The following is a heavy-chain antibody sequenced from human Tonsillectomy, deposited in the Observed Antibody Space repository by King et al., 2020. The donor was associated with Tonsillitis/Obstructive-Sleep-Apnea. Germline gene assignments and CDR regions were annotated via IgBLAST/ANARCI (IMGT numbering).Heavy chain of an antibody. V-gene: IGHV1-18*01. CDR2: ISAYNVNT. D-gene: IGHD3-3*01. J-gene: IGHJ6*03. CDR3: ARVFWEWAHEFYYYYYMDV. CDR1: GYTFTTYD. Sequence: QLVQSGAEVKKPGASVKVSCKASGYTFTTYDITWGRQAPGQGLEWMGCISAYNVNTNYAQKLQGRVTMTTDTSTSTAYMELRSLRSDDTAVYYCARVFWEWAHEFYYYYYMDVWGKGTTVTVSS.